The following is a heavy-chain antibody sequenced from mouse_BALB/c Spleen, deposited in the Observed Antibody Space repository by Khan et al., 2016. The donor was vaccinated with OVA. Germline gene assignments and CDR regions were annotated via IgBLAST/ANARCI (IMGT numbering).Heavy chain of an antibody. J-gene: IGHJ3*01. CDR2: INTYTGEP. Sequence: QIQLVQSGPELKKPGETVKISCKASGYTFTNYGMNWVKQTPGKGLKWMGWINTYTGEPTYADDFKGRFAFSLETSASTAYLQINNLKNEDTATYFCARKAKAYWGQGTLVTVSA. CDR3: ARKAKAY. V-gene: IGHV9-3-1*01. D-gene: IGHD6-1*01. CDR1: GYTFTNYG.